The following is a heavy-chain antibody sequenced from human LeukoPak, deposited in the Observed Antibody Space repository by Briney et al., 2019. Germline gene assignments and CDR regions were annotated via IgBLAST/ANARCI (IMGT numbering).Heavy chain of an antibody. D-gene: IGHD2-2*01. V-gene: IGHV1-2*02. J-gene: IGHJ4*02. CDR2: INPNSGGT. CDR3: ARDSRYCSSTSCFPGRH. Sequence: GASVKVSCKASGYTFTGYYMHWVQQAPGQGLEWVGWINPNSGGTNYAQKFQGRVTMTRDTSISTAYMELSRLRSDDTAVYYCARDSRYCSSTSCFPGRHWGQGTLVTVSS. CDR1: GYTFTGYY.